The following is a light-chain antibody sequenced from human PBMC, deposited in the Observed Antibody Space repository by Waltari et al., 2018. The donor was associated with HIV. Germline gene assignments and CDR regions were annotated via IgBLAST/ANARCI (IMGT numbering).Light chain of an antibody. V-gene: IGLV2-14*01. CDR2: EVR. Sequence: QSALTQPASVSGSPGQSITISCTGIGSDVGGYNYVSWYQQRPGAAPKLLIYEVRNRPSGISSRFSGSKSGNTASLTISGLQAEDEADYYCSSYTDTTTLGVVFGGGTKLTVL. CDR3: SSYTDTTTLGVV. CDR1: GSDVGGYNY. J-gene: IGLJ2*01.